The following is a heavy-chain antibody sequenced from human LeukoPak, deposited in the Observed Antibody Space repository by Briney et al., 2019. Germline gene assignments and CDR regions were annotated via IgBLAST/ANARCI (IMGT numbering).Heavy chain of an antibody. CDR3: ARSRHIVVVPAASDY. V-gene: IGHV1-18*01. CDR2: ISAYNGNT. D-gene: IGHD2-2*01. J-gene: IGHJ4*02. Sequence: ASVKVSCKASGYTFTSYGISWVRQAPGQGLEWMGGISAYNGNTNYAQKLQGRVTMTTDTSTSTAYMELRSLRSDDTAVYYCARSRHIVVVPAASDYWGQGTLVTVSS. CDR1: GYTFTSYG.